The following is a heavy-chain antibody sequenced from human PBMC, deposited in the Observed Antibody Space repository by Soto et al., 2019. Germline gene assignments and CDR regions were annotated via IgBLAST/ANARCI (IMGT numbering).Heavy chain of an antibody. Sequence: EVQLLESGGGLVQPGVSLRLSCAASGFTFTSYAMNWVRQAPGKGLEWVSVISGSGGSTYYADSVKGRFTISRDNSTNTLYLQMNSLRAEDTAVYYCAKRTTGWYFDLWGRGTLVTVSS. V-gene: IGHV3-23*01. CDR2: ISGSGGST. CDR3: AKRTTGWYFDL. CDR1: GFTFTSYA. J-gene: IGHJ2*01.